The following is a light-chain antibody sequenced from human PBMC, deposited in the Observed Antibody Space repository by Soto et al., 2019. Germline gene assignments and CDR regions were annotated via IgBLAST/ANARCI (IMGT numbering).Light chain of an antibody. Sequence: QSVLTQPPSASGTPGQRVAISCSGGSSDIGSNPVNWYLHLPGAAPKLLIYRDNQRPSGVPDRFSGSKSGTSASLTISGPQSEDEAAYFCSAWDDNIYGPVFGGGTKLTVL. J-gene: IGLJ2*01. V-gene: IGLV1-44*01. CDR3: SAWDDNIYGPV. CDR1: SSDIGSNP. CDR2: RDN.